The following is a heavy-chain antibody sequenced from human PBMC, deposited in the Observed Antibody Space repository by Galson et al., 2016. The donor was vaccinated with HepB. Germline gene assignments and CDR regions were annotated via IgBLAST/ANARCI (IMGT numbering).Heavy chain of an antibody. V-gene: IGHV1-46*01. D-gene: IGHD1-26*01. Sequence: SVKVSCKASGYTFTTFYVHWVRQAPGQGLEWIGRIMPNDGTTIYAQNFQGTVTVTGDTSTSTVYMELSSLISEDTAVYYCARDGHQWDFDYWGQGSLVTVSS. CDR1: GYTFTTFY. J-gene: IGHJ4*02. CDR3: ARDGHQWDFDY. CDR2: IMPNDGTT.